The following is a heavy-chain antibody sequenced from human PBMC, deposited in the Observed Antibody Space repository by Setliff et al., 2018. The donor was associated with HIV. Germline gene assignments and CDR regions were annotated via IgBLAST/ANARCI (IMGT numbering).Heavy chain of an antibody. D-gene: IGHD6-13*01. CDR2: IYHNGFA. CDR3: ARLPDINSWPFDY. CDR1: GDSITGRW. V-gene: IGHV4-59*11. J-gene: IGHJ4*02. Sequence: SETLSLTCTVSGDSITGRWLSWIRQPPGKGLEWTGNIYHNGFANYNPSLKSRLTISVDTSKNQVSLTLSSVTPADTAVHYCARLPDINSWPFDYWARGTLVTVSS.